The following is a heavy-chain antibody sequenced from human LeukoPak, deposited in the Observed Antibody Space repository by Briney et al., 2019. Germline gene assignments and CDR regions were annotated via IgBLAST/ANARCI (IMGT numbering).Heavy chain of an antibody. D-gene: IGHD5-18*01. V-gene: IGHV3-48*03. Sequence: GGSLRLSCAASGFTFSSYEMNWVRQAPGKGLEWVSYISSSGSTIYYADSVKGRFTISRDNAKNSLYLQMNSLRAEDTAVYYCARSRGVTAMVTDYWGQGTLVTVSS. CDR3: ARSRGVTAMVTDY. CDR1: GFTFSSYE. J-gene: IGHJ4*02. CDR2: ISSSGSTI.